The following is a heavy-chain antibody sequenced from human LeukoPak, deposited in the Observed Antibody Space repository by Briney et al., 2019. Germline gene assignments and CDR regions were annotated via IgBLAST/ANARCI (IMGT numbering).Heavy chain of an antibody. V-gene: IGHV4-30-4*01. Sequence: PSETLSLTCTDSGGSISSGDYYWSWIRQPPGKGLEWIGYIYYSGSTYYNPSLKSRVTISVDTSKNQFSLKLSSVTAADTAVYYCAREDDYGETDYWGQGTLVTVSS. D-gene: IGHD4-17*01. CDR1: GGSISSGDYY. CDR2: IYYSGST. CDR3: AREDDYGETDY. J-gene: IGHJ4*02.